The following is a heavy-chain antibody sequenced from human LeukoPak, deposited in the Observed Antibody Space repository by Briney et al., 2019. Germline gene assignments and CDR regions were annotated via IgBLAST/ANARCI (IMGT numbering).Heavy chain of an antibody. V-gene: IGHV4-4*07. CDR3: ARGGKATVVTM. CDR2: IYSSGST. D-gene: IGHD4-23*01. CDR1: GGSINSYY. Sequence: SETLSLTCTVSGGSINSYYWSWIRQPAGKGLEWIGRIYSSGSTNYNPSLKSRVFMSVDTSKNQFSLKLTSVTAADTALYYCARGGKATVVTMWGQGILVTLSS. J-gene: IGHJ4*02.